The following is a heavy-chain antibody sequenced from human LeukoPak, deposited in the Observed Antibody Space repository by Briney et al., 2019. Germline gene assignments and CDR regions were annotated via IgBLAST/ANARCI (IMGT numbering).Heavy chain of an antibody. Sequence: PGRSLRLSCAASGFTFSSYAMHWVRQAPGKGLEWVAVISYDGSNKYYADSVKGRFTISRDNSKNTLYLQMNSLRAEDTAVYYCARDPDRMAVAGHPYDYWGQGTLVTVPS. V-gene: IGHV3-30-3*01. J-gene: IGHJ4*02. CDR1: GFTFSSYA. D-gene: IGHD6-19*01. CDR3: ARDPDRMAVAGHPYDY. CDR2: ISYDGSNK.